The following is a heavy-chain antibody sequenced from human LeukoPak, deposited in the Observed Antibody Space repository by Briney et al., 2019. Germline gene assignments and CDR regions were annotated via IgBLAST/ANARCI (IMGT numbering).Heavy chain of an antibody. CDR2: IDPHSGDT. J-gene: IGHJ4*02. V-gene: IGHV1-2*02. CDR1: GCTFTGYY. Sequence: GASVKVSCKASGCTFTGYYMHWVRQAPGQGLEYMGWIDPHSGDTNYAQKFQGRVTVTRDTSISTAFMEVKRLRSDDTAVYFCARRSGSSFFDYWGQGTLVTVSS. D-gene: IGHD3-10*01. CDR3: ARRSGSSFFDY.